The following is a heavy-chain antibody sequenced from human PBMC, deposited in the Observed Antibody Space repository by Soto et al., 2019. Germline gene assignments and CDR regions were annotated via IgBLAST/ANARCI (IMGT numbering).Heavy chain of an antibody. D-gene: IGHD3-3*01. CDR3: ASLSITIFGARQEQDY. V-gene: IGHV4-34*01. CDR1: GGSFGGYY. CDR2: INHSGST. Sequence: SETLSLTCAVYGGSFGGYYWSWIRQPPGKGLEWIGEINHSGSTNYNPSLTSRVTISVDTSKHQFSLKLTSVTAADTAVYYCASLSITIFGARQEQDYWGQGTLVTVSS. J-gene: IGHJ4*02.